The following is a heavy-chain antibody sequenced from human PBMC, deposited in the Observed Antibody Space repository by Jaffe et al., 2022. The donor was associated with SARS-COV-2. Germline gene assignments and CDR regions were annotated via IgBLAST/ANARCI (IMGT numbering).Heavy chain of an antibody. J-gene: IGHJ4*02. Sequence: QLQLQESGPGLVKPSETLSLTCTVSDGSISDSTYYWGWIRQPPGKGLEWIGSIYYSGSTYYNPSLKSRVTMSADTSKNQFSLKVSSVTAADTAVYYCARHTSVGYGSGSYHFDYWGQGTLVTVSS. CDR3: ARHTSVGYGSGSYHFDY. V-gene: IGHV4-39*01. CDR1: DGSISDSTYY. CDR2: IYYSGST. D-gene: IGHD3-10*01.